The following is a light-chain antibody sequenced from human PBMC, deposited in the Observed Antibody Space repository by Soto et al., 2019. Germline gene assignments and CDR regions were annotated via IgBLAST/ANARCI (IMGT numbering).Light chain of an antibody. J-gene: IGLJ3*02. CDR3: AAWDDSLRVWV. CDR2: RNN. CDR1: SANIGSNY. Sequence: QSVLTQPPSASGTPGQRVTISCSGRSANIGSNYVYWYQQLPGTAPKLLIYRNNQRPSGVPDRFSGTKSGTSASLAISGLRSEDEADYYWAAWDDSLRVWVFGGGTKVTVL. V-gene: IGLV1-47*01.